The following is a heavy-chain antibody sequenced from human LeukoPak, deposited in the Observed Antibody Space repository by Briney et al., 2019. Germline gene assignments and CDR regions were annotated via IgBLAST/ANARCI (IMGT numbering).Heavy chain of an antibody. CDR3: ARCRPRCGSGSYPIDP. CDR2: IYYSGST. J-gene: IGHJ5*02. D-gene: IGHD3-10*01. V-gene: IGHV4-39*01. Sequence: SETLSLTCTVSGGSISSSSYYWGWIRQPPGKGLEWIGSIYYSGSTYYNPSLKSRVTISVDTSKNQFSLKLSSVTAADTAVYYCARCRPRCGSGSYPIDPWGQGTLVTVSS. CDR1: GGSISSSSYY.